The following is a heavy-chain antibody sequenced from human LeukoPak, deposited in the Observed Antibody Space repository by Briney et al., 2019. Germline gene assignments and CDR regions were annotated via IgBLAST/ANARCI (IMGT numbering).Heavy chain of an antibody. V-gene: IGHV4-38-2*02. CDR1: GYSISSGYY. Sequence: PSETLSLTCSVSGYSISSGYYWGWIRQPPGKGLEWIGSIYHSGNTLYNPSLKSRVTISVDTSKNQFSLKLRSVTAADTPVYYCGRVGAAHASDYGGYYYFDYWGQGNLVTVSS. J-gene: IGHJ4*02. CDR3: GRVGAAHASDYGGYYYFDY. D-gene: IGHD4-23*01. CDR2: IYHSGNT.